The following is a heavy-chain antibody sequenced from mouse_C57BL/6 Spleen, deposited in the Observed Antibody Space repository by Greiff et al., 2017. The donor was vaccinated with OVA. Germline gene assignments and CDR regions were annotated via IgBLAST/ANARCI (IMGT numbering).Heavy chain of an antibody. J-gene: IGHJ2*01. CDR1: GYSFTSYY. D-gene: IGHD1-1*01. V-gene: IGHV1-66*01. CDR2: IYPGSGNT. Sequence: VKLQESGPELVKPGASVKISCKASGYSFTSYYIHWVKQRPGQGLEWIGWIYPGSGNTKYNEKFKGKATLTADTSSSTAYMQLSSLTSEDSAVYYCARYYYGSSYGYFDYWGQGTTLTVSS. CDR3: ARYYYGSSYGYFDY.